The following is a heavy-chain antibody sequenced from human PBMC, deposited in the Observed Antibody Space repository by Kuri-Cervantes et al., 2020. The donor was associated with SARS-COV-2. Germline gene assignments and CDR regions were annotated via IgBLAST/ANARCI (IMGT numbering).Heavy chain of an antibody. CDR3: ARDSGSYLDY. D-gene: IGHD3-10*01. CDR1: GFTFDDYA. Sequence: GGSLRLSCAASGFTFDDYAMHWVRQAPGKGLEWVSSITSKSKYIYYADSLEGRFTISRDNTNNLVFLQMSSLSAEDTAMYFCARDSGSYLDYWGQGTLVTVSS. J-gene: IGHJ4*02. CDR2: ITSKSKYI. V-gene: IGHV3-21*01.